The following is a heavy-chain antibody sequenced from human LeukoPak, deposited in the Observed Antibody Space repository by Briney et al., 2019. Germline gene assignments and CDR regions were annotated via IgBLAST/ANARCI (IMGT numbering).Heavy chain of an antibody. CDR1: GFTFSSHG. D-gene: IGHD6-13*01. V-gene: IGHV3-33*01. CDR3: ARESGSSWYAIDY. Sequence: GRSLRLSCAASGFTFSSHGMHWVRQAPGKGLEWVAVIWYDGSNKYYADSVKGRFTISRDNSKNTLYLQMNSLRAEDTAVYYCARESGSSWYAIDYWGQGTLVTVSS. CDR2: IWYDGSNK. J-gene: IGHJ4*02.